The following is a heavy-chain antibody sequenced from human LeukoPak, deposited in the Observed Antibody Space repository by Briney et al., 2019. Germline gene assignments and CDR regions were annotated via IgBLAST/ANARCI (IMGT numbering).Heavy chain of an antibody. D-gene: IGHD3-22*01. V-gene: IGHV3-30*02. Sequence: GGSLRLSCAASGFTFSSYGMHWVRQAPGKGLEWVAFIRYDGSNKYYADSVKGRFTISRDNSKNTLYLQMKSLRAEDTAVYYCATGGHVRVYDSSAYYGHYWGQGTLVTVSS. J-gene: IGHJ4*02. CDR3: ATGGHVRVYDSSAYYGHY. CDR2: IRYDGSNK. CDR1: GFTFSSYG.